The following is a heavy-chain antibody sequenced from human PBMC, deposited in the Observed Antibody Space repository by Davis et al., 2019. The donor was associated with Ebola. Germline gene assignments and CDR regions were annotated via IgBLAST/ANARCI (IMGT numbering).Heavy chain of an antibody. CDR2: IFPILGIS. V-gene: IGHV1-69*04. Sequence: AASVKVSCKASGCTFSSYAISWVRQAPGQGLEWMGRIFPILGISNYAQKFQGRVTITADKSTSTAYMELSSLRSEDTAVYYCAGGYCINGVCYKYYYYGMDVWGQGTTVTVSS. CDR3: AGGYCINGVCYKYYYYGMDV. J-gene: IGHJ6*02. CDR1: GCTFSSYA. D-gene: IGHD2-8*01.